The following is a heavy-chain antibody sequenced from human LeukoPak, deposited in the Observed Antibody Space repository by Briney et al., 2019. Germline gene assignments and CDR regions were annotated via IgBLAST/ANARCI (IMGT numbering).Heavy chain of an antibody. V-gene: IGHV1-69*13. J-gene: IGHJ4*02. CDR1: GGTFSSYA. CDR2: IIPIFGTA. D-gene: IGHD3-22*01. Sequence: ASVKVSCKASGGTFSSYAISWVRQAPGQGLEWMGGIIPIFGTANYAQKFQGRVTITADESTSTAYMELSSLRSEDTAVYYCAGLSYYYDSSGYFDYWGQGTLVTVSS. CDR3: AGLSYYYDSSGYFDY.